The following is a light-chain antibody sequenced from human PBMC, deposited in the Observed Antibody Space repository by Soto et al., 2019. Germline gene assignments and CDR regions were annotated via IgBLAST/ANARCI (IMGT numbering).Light chain of an antibody. CDR2: DNN. J-gene: IGLJ2*01. V-gene: IGLV1-51*01. Sequence: QSVLTQPSLVSASPGQKVTISCSGSSSNIENNYVSWYQQFPGTAPNLLIYDNNNRPSGIPDRFSGSKSGTSATLGIAGLQTGVEAEYYYETWNSSQSTGVFGGGTKLTVL. CDR1: SSNIENNY. CDR3: ETWNSSQSTGV.